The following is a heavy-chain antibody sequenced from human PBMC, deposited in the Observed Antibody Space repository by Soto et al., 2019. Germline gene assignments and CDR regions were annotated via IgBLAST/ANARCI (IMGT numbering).Heavy chain of an antibody. Sequence: QVQLTESGGGLVKPGGSLRLSCAASGFTFSGLYMSWIRQAPGKGLEWVSCIDSSGVKKYYAESVRGRFTISRDNAKNSLYLQMGSLRAEDTAVYYCAGVRGAVTGDYFDYWGQGTLVTVSS. V-gene: IGHV3-11*01. CDR3: AGVRGAVTGDYFDY. CDR1: GFTFSGLY. CDR2: IDSSGVKK. J-gene: IGHJ4*02. D-gene: IGHD6-19*01.